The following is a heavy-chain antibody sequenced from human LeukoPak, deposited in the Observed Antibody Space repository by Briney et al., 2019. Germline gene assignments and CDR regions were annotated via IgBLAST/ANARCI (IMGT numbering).Heavy chain of an antibody. D-gene: IGHD3-10*01. V-gene: IGHV3-23*01. J-gene: IGHJ4*02. CDR2: ITDGGGST. Sequence: GGSLRLSCAASGFTFSNYAMNWVRQAPGKGLEWVSVITDGGGSTYYADSVKGRFTISRDNSKNTLYLQMNSLRAEDTAVYYCARDAITMVRGVIAYWGQGTLVTVSS. CDR1: GFTFSNYA. CDR3: ARDAITMVRGVIAY.